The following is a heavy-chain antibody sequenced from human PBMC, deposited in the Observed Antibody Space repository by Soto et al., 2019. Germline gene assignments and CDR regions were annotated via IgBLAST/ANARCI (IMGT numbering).Heavy chain of an antibody. CDR2: IYFSGST. CDR1: GGSISTGGYY. D-gene: IGHD1-26*01. J-gene: IGHJ4*02. Sequence: QVQLQESGPGLVKPSQHLSLPCTVSGGSISTGGYYWSWIRQHPGKGLEWIGYIYFSGSTYNNPSLKSLVTISGVTSKSQLSMRMRSVTAAETAVYYCAREGGIVGAAAADYWGQGTLVTVSS. CDR3: AREGGIVGAAAADY. V-gene: IGHV4-31*01.